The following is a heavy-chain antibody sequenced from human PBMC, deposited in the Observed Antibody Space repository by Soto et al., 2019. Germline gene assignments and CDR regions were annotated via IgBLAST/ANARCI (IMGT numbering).Heavy chain of an antibody. CDR1: GGSISSSNW. Sequence: SENLSLTCAVAGGSISSSNWWSWVRQPPGKGLEWIEEIYHSGSTNYNPSLKSRVTISVDKSKNQFSLKLSSVTAADTAVYYCARANDFWSGYYNQPGFDYWGQGTLVTVSS. CDR3: ARANDFWSGYYNQPGFDY. J-gene: IGHJ4*02. V-gene: IGHV4-4*02. CDR2: IYHSGST. D-gene: IGHD3-3*01.